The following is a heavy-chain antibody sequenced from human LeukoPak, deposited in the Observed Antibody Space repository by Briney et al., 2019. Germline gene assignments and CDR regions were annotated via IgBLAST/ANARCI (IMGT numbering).Heavy chain of an antibody. D-gene: IGHD1-26*01. CDR1: GGSISSGGYS. CDR2: IYHSGST. J-gene: IGHJ4*02. CDR3: ARFIVGATSAFDY. V-gene: IGHV4-30-2*01. Sequence: SETLSLTCAVSGGSISSGGYSWSWIRQPPGKGLEWIGYIYHSGSTYYNPSLKSRVTISVDRSKNQFSLKLSSVTAADTAVYYCARFIVGATSAFDYWGQGTLVTVSS.